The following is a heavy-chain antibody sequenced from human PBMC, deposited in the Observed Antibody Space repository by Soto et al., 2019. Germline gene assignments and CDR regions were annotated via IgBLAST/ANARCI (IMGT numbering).Heavy chain of an antibody. J-gene: IGHJ6*02. V-gene: IGHV3-48*01. Sequence: GGSLRLSCAASGFSFSSYSMNWVRQAPGKGLEWVSYIDTTPNTIYYAESVQGRFTVSRDNAKNSLYLQMNSLRAEDTAVYYCARDGGCTNGVCYYYGMDVWGQGTTVTVSS. D-gene: IGHD2-8*01. CDR3: ARDGGCTNGVCYYYGMDV. CDR2: IDTTPNTI. CDR1: GFSFSSYS.